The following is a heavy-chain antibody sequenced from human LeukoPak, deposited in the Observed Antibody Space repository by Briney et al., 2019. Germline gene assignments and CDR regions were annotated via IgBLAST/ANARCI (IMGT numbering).Heavy chain of an antibody. D-gene: IGHD5-18*01. J-gene: IGHJ4*02. Sequence: PGGSLRLSCAASGFTFSSFAMSWVRQAPGKGLEWVSTITDSGDTTYSADSVKGRFTISRDNSKNTLYLQMNSLRAENTAVYYCAKTPGRYSYGILDYWGQGTLVTVSS. CDR1: GFTFSSFA. CDR3: AKTPGRYSYGILDY. CDR2: ITDSGDTT. V-gene: IGHV3-23*01.